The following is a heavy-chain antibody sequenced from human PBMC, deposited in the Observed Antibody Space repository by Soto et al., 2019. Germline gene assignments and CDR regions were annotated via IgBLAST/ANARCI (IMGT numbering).Heavy chain of an antibody. Sequence: SGPTLVNPTHTLTLTCSCSGLSLSTYGVGAGWIRQPPGQALEWLALIYWDDDKRYNPSLNNRLTITKDTSRNQVVLTMTNMDPVDTATYYCAHNSHYGSGTYSFFDYWGQGIMVTVSS. CDR1: GLSLSTYGVG. V-gene: IGHV2-5*02. CDR2: IYWDDDK. J-gene: IGHJ4*02. D-gene: IGHD3-10*01. CDR3: AHNSHYGSGTYSFFDY.